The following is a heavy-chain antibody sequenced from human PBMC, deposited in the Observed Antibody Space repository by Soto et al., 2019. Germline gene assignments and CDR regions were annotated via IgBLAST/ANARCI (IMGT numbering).Heavy chain of an antibody. V-gene: IGHV3-30*18. J-gene: IGHJ6*02. CDR1: GFTFSSYG. CDR2: ISYDGSNK. D-gene: IGHD2-2*02. CDR3: AKDGAPDIVVIPAAIKDNYYYYYGMDV. Sequence: PGGSLRLSCAASGFTFSSYGMHWVRQAPGKGLEWVAVISYDGSNKYYADSVKGRFTISRDNSKNTLYLQMNSLRAEDTAVYYCAKDGAPDIVVIPAAIKDNYYYYYGMDVWGQGTTVTVSS.